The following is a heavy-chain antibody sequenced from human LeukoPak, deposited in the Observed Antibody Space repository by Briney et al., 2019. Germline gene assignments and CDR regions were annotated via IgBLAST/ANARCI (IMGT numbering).Heavy chain of an antibody. V-gene: IGHV3-48*01. CDR2: ISSSSGTI. CDR3: ARDRYLGLDY. J-gene: IGHJ4*02. D-gene: IGHD1-1*01. Sequence: GGSLRLSCAASEFTFSSYTMNWVRQAPGKGLEWVSYISSSSGTIYYADSVKGRFTISRDNAKNSLYLQMNSLRAEDTTVYYCARDRYLGLDYWGQGTLVTVSS. CDR1: EFTFSSYT.